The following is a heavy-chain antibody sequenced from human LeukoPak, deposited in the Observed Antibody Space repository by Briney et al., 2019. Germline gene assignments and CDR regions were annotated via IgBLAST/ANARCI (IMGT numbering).Heavy chain of an antibody. J-gene: IGHJ6*03. V-gene: IGHV4-39*01. CDR2: IYYSGST. D-gene: IGHD3-10*01. CDR3: ASVRRGFGESSKYYAYYYMGV. CDR1: GGSISSSAYY. Sequence: SETLSLTCSVSGGSISSSAYYWGWIRQPPGKGLEWIGNIYYSGSTYYNPSLKSRVTISLNTSKNQFSLELISVTAADTAAYYCASVRRGFGESSKYYAYYYMGVWGKGTTVTISS.